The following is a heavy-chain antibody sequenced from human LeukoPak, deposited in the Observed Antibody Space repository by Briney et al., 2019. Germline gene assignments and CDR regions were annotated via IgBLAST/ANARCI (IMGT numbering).Heavy chain of an antibody. D-gene: IGHD3-9*01. V-gene: IGHV1-18*01. Sequence: ASVKVSCKASGYTFTSYGISWVRQAPGQGLEWMGWISAYNGNTNYAQKLQGRVTMTTDTSTSTAYMELRSLRSDDTAVYYCARTNVLRYFDWVKGNNWFDPWGQGTLVTVSS. CDR3: ARTNVLRYFDWVKGNNWFDP. J-gene: IGHJ5*02. CDR2: ISAYNGNT. CDR1: GYTFTSYG.